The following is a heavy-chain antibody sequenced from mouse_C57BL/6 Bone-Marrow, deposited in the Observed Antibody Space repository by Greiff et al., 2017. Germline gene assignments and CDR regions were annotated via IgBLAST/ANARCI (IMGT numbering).Heavy chain of an antibody. D-gene: IGHD2-3*01. V-gene: IGHV1-61*01. CDR2: IYPSDSET. Sequence: QVQLQQSGAELVRPGSSVKLSCKASGYTFTSYWMDWVKQRPGQGLEWIGNIYPSDSETHYNQKFKDKATLTVDKSSSTAYMQLSSLTSEDSAVYYCARIYDGYYHFAYWGQGTLVTVSA. J-gene: IGHJ3*01. CDR3: ARIYDGYYHFAY. CDR1: GYTFTSYW.